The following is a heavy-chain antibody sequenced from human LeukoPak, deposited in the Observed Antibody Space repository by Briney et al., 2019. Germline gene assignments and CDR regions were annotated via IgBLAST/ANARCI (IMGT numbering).Heavy chain of an antibody. V-gene: IGHV3-30*03. CDR1: GFPFSSYG. D-gene: IGHD2-8*01. CDR2: TSFDGSNE. J-gene: IGHJ6*02. CDR3: ARVSVLMVYAHYYYGMDV. Sequence: PGGSLRLSCTASGFPFSSYGMHWVRQAPGKGLEWVALTSFDGSNEYHANSVKGRFTISRDNSNNTMYLRMNSLRPEDTAVYYRARVSVLMVYAHYYYGMDVWGQGTTVTVSS.